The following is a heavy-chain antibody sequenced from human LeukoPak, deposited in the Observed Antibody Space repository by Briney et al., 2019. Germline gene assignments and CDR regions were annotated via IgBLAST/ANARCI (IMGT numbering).Heavy chain of an antibody. J-gene: IGHJ4*02. Sequence: PGGSLRFSCAASGFNFANHAMSWVRQPAGKGLERVSAISGGGDITYYADSVKGRFTISRDNSKDTLFLQMHSLRPGDTAVYYCVREDTPATANYWGQGTLVTISS. CDR1: GFNFANHA. V-gene: IGHV3-23*01. D-gene: IGHD2-21*02. CDR3: VREDTPATANY. CDR2: ISGGGDIT.